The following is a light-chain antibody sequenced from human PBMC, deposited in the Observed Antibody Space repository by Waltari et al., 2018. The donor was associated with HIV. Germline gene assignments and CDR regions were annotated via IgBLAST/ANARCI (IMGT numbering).Light chain of an antibody. CDR2: DVT. V-gene: IGLV2-11*01. CDR3: CSYAGTYTI. Sequence: QSALTQPPSVSGSLGQTVNISCTGTTSDVCGYNYVSWYQQHPGKAPKLIIFDVTKRPSGVPDRFSGSKSDNTASLTISGLQTEDEADYYCCSYAGTYTIFGGGTNLAVL. CDR1: TSDVCGYNY. J-gene: IGLJ2*01.